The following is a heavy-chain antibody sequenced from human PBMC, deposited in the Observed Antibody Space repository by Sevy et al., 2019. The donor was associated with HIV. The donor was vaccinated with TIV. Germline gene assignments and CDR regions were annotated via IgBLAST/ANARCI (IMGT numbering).Heavy chain of an antibody. CDR2: ISSSSSTI. D-gene: IGHD6-19*01. J-gene: IGHJ3*02. Sequence: GGSLRLSCAASGFTFSSYSMNWVRQAPGKGLEWVSYISSSSSTIYYADSVKGRFTISRDNAKNSLYLQMNSLRAEDTAVYYCAIDSDSSGWYTLDIWGQGTMVTVSS. CDR1: GFTFSSYS. V-gene: IGHV3-48*01. CDR3: AIDSDSSGWYTLDI.